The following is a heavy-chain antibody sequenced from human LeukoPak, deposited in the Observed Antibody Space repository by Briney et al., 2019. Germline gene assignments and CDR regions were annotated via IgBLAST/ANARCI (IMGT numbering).Heavy chain of an antibody. D-gene: IGHD6-19*01. CDR2: ISDGGGNT. CDR3: AKDDGWLVREDGFDM. J-gene: IGHJ3*02. V-gene: IGHV3-23*01. CDR1: GFNFSNYA. Sequence: GGSLRLSCAASGFNFSNYAMSWVRQAPGKGLEWVSGISDGGGNTYYADSVRGRFTISRDNSKNTLYLQMNSLRAEDTAVYYCAKDDGWLVREDGFDMWGQGTMVTVSS.